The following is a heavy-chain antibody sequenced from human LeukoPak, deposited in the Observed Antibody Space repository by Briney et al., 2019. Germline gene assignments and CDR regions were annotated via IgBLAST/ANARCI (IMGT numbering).Heavy chain of an antibody. Sequence: GGSLRLSCAASGFTFSSYAMSWVRQAPGKGLECVSAISGSDGSTYYADSVKGRFTISRDNSKNTLYLQMNSLRAEDTAVYYCAKDDYCGGDCIPPEYFHHWGQGTLVTVSS. V-gene: IGHV3-23*01. CDR3: AKDDYCGGDCIPPEYFHH. CDR2: ISGSDGST. J-gene: IGHJ1*01. D-gene: IGHD2-21*02. CDR1: GFTFSSYA.